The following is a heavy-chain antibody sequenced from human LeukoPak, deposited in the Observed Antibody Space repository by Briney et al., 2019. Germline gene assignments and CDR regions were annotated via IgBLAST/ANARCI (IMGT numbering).Heavy chain of an antibody. CDR3: ARGDYNSGWYYFDY. J-gene: IGHJ4*02. Sequence: GGSLRLSCAASGFTVSSKYMTWVRQAPGKGLEWVSVLYSGGSTNYADSVKGRFIISRDSSMNTLYLQMNSLRAEDTAVYYCARGDYNSGWYYFDYWGQGTLVTVSS. CDR2: LYSGGST. CDR1: GFTVSSKY. D-gene: IGHD6-19*01. V-gene: IGHV3-66*01.